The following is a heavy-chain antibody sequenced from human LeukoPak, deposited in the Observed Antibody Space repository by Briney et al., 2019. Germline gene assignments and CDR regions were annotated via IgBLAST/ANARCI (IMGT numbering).Heavy chain of an antibody. Sequence: ASVKVSCKASGGIFNSYAISWVRQAPGQGLEWMGIINPSGGSTSYAQKFQGRVTMTRDTSTSTVYMELSSLRSEDTAVYYCARSGGTNYGMDVWGQGTTVTVSS. J-gene: IGHJ6*02. CDR2: INPSGGST. V-gene: IGHV1-46*02. CDR1: GGIFNSYA. D-gene: IGHD1-14*01. CDR3: ARSGGTNYGMDV.